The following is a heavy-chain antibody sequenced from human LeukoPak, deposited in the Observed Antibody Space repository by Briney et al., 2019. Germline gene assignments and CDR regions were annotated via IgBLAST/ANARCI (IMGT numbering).Heavy chain of an antibody. J-gene: IGHJ4*02. CDR2: ISAYNGNT. CDR1: GYTFTSYG. CDR3: ARDRILLWFGELSQGSYFDY. V-gene: IGHV1-18*01. D-gene: IGHD3-10*01. Sequence: ASVKVSFKASGYTFTSYGISWVRQAPGQGLEWMGWISAYNGNTNYAQKLQGRVTMTTDTSTSTAYMELRSLRSDDTAVYYCARDRILLWFGELSQGSYFDYWGQGTLVTVSS.